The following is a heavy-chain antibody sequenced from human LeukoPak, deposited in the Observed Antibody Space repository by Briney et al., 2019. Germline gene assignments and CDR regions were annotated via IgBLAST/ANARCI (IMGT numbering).Heavy chain of an antibody. CDR1: GYTLTSYY. CDR2: INPSGGST. V-gene: IGHV1-46*01. Sequence: ASVKVSCKASGYTLTSYYMHWVRQAPGQGLEWMGIINPSGGSTSYAQKFQGGVTMTRDMSTSTVYMELSSLRSEDTAMYYCARGELYSSSVYFDYWGQGTLVTVSS. J-gene: IGHJ4*02. CDR3: ARGELYSSSVYFDY. D-gene: IGHD6-6*01.